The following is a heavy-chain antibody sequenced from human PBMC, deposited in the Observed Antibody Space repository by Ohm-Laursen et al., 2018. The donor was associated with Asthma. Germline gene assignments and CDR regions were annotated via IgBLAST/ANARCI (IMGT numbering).Heavy chain of an antibody. CDR2: ISYDGSNK. CDR1: GFTFSSYG. Sequence: SLRLSCTASGFTFSSYGMHWVRQAPGKGLEWVAVISYDGSNKYYADSVKGRFTISRDNSKNTLYLQMNSLRAEGTAVYYCAKDLPRYSSGWFYFQHWGQGTLVTVSS. J-gene: IGHJ1*01. D-gene: IGHD6-19*01. CDR3: AKDLPRYSSGWFYFQH. V-gene: IGHV3-30*18.